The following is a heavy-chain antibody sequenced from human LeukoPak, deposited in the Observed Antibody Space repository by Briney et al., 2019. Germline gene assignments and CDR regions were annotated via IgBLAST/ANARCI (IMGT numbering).Heavy chain of an antibody. CDR3: ALYDSRNYYSSY. Sequence: SGGSLRLSCAASGFTFSSYAMSWVRQAPGKGLEWVSAISGSGGSTYYADSVKGRFTISRDNAKNSLYLQMNSLRAGDTAVYCCALYDSRNYYSSYWGQGTLVTVSS. J-gene: IGHJ4*02. CDR1: GFTFSSYA. D-gene: IGHD3-22*01. V-gene: IGHV3-23*01. CDR2: ISGSGGST.